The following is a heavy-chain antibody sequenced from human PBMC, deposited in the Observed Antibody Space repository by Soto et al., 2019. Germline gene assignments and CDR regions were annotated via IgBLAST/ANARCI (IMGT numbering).Heavy chain of an antibody. CDR2: ISYDGSNK. CDR3: ARDRLGIFGVVMSYGMDV. V-gene: IGHV3-30-3*01. CDR1: GFTFSSYA. D-gene: IGHD3-3*01. J-gene: IGHJ6*02. Sequence: QVQLVESGGGVVQPGRSLRLSCAASGFTFSSYAMHWVRQAPGKGLEWVAVISYDGSNKYYADSVKGRFTISRDNSKNTLYLQMSSLGAEDTAVYYCARDRLGIFGVVMSYGMDVWGQGTTVTVSS.